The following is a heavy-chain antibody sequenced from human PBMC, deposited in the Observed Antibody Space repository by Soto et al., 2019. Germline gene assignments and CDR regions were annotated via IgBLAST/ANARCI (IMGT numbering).Heavy chain of an antibody. CDR3: ARDLYYYDSSGYYPLHYYYYGMDV. D-gene: IGHD3-22*01. J-gene: IGHJ6*02. CDR1: GFTFSSYS. Sequence: GGSLRLSCAASGFTFSSYSMNWVHQAPGKGLEWVSSISSSSSYIYYADSVKGRFTISRDNAKNSLYLQMNSLRAEDTAVYYCARDLYYYDSSGYYPLHYYYYGMDVWGQGTTVTVSS. V-gene: IGHV3-21*01. CDR2: ISSSSSYI.